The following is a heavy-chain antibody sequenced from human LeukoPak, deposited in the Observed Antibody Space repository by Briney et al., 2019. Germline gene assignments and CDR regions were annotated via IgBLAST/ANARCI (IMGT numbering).Heavy chain of an antibody. CDR3: VRRGSSSYWYFDL. V-gene: IGHV4-59*08. CDR1: GGSISSYY. Sequence: SETLSLTCTVSGGSISSYYWSWIRQPPGEGLEWIGNIDYSGNTNYNPSLKSRVTISVDTSKNQFSLKLTSVTAADTAVYFCVRRGSSSYWYFDLWGRGTLVTVSS. D-gene: IGHD6-13*01. J-gene: IGHJ2*01. CDR2: IDYSGNT.